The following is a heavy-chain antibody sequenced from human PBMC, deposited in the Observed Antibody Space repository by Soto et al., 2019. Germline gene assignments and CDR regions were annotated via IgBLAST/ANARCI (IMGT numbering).Heavy chain of an antibody. Sequence: QVQLVQSGAEVKNPGASLKVSCKASGYTFTSYDINWVRQATGQGLDWMGWMNPNSGNTGYAQKFQGRVTITRNTSISTAYMELSSLRSEDKAVYYCERVQRRDRSSLDQKFDPWGQGTLVTVSS. CDR3: ERVQRRDRSSLDQKFDP. D-gene: IGHD6-13*01. J-gene: IGHJ5*02. V-gene: IGHV1-8*01. CDR1: GYTFTSYD. CDR2: MNPNSGNT.